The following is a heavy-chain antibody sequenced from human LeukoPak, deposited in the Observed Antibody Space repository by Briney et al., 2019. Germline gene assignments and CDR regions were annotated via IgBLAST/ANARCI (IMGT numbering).Heavy chain of an antibody. Sequence: GGSLRLSCAASGFTFTIFGLNWVRQAPGKGPEWVSYIDARSGITYYADSVQGRFTISRDNAKESVFLQMNSLRAEDTAVYYCANGVRGAYWGQGTLVTVSS. D-gene: IGHD3-10*01. CDR1: GFTFTIFG. CDR3: ANGVRGAY. J-gene: IGHJ4*02. CDR2: IDARSGIT. V-gene: IGHV3-48*01.